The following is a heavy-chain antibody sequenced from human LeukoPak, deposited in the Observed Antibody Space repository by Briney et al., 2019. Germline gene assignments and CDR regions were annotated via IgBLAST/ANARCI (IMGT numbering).Heavy chain of an antibody. D-gene: IGHD3-9*01. CDR1: AGTFSSYA. V-gene: IGHV1-69*13. Sequence: SVKVFCKASAGTFSSYAISWVRQAPGQGLEWMGGIIPIFGTANYAQKFQGRVTITADESTSTAYMELSSLRSEDTAVYYCTSDPLYFDWLNPPRAFDIWGQGTMVTVSS. J-gene: IGHJ3*02. CDR3: TSDPLYFDWLNPPRAFDI. CDR2: IIPIFGTA.